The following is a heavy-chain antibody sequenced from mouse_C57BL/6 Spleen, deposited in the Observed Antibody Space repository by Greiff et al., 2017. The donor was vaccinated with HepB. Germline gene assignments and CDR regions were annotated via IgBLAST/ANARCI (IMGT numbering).Heavy chain of an antibody. D-gene: IGHD1-1*01. V-gene: IGHV5-4*01. CDR1: GFTFSSYA. CDR3: ARDRPHYYGSSYYYAMDY. Sequence: VQLKESGGGLVKPGGSLKLSCAASGFTFSSYAMSWVRQTPEKRLEWVATISDGGSYTYYPDNVKGRFTISRDNAKNNLYLQMSHLKSEDTAMYYCARDRPHYYGSSYYYAMDYWGQGTSVTVSS. CDR2: ISDGGSYT. J-gene: IGHJ4*01.